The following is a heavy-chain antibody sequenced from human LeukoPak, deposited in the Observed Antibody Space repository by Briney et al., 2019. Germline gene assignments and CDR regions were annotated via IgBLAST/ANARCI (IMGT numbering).Heavy chain of an antibody. CDR1: GCTFSTYA. CDR3: AKAAYGDYAGAFDI. J-gene: IGHJ3*02. V-gene: IGHV3-23*01. D-gene: IGHD4-17*01. CDR2: SSGGGAGK. Sequence: PGGSLRLSCAASGCTFSTYAMTRVAQAPGKGVEWVSSSSGGGAGKIYTATVKGRLSTARDKSKSTLYVQMNSLTAEHTAVYYSAKAAYGDYAGAFDIWGQGTMVIVSS.